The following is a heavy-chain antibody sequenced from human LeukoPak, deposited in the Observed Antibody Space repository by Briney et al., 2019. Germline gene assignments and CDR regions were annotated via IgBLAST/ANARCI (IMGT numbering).Heavy chain of an antibody. CDR3: ARATDSSGLDY. D-gene: IGHD6-19*01. CDR1: GYTFSVYW. J-gene: IGHJ4*02. Sequence: ASVKVSCKASGYTFSVYWIHWVRLAPGQGPEWMGWINPNNGGTTFAQKFQGRVTMTRDTSISTVYMELSRLRSDDTAVYYCARATDSSGLDYWGQGTLVTVSS. V-gene: IGHV1-2*02. CDR2: INPNNGGT.